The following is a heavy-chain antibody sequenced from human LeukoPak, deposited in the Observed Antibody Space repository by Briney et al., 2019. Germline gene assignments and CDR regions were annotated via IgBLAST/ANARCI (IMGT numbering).Heavy chain of an antibody. CDR3: AREKYYDILTGYFP. V-gene: IGHV1-18*01. J-gene: IGHJ5*02. D-gene: IGHD3-9*01. CDR1: GYTFTSYG. CDR2: ISAYNGNT. Sequence: GASVKVPCKASGYTFTSYGISWVRQAPGQGLEWMGWISAYNGNTNYAQKLQGRVTMTTDTSTSTAYMELRSLRSDDTAVYYCAREKYYDILTGYFPWGQGTLVTVSS.